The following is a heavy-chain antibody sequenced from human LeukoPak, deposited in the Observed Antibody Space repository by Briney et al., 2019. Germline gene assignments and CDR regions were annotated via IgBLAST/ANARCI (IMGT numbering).Heavy chain of an antibody. CDR3: TADVSDSSGYCHDY. V-gene: IGHV3-15*01. Sequence: GGPLRLSCVASGFSLSNAWMSWVRQAPGQGLDWVGRIKREVDGGTKDYAAPVKGRFTISRDDSKNTLYLQMNSLQTEDTGVYYCTADVSDSSGYCHDYWGQGTQVTVSS. J-gene: IGHJ4*02. CDR2: IKREVDGGTK. D-gene: IGHD3-22*01. CDR1: GFSLSNAW.